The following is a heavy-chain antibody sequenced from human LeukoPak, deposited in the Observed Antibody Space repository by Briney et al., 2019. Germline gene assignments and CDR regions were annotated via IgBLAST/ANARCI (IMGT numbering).Heavy chain of an antibody. J-gene: IGHJ6*03. CDR1: GFTFSNYA. CDR3: AKVGSTASYYYYYMDV. CDR2: IIGSGGST. Sequence: GGSLRLSCVASGFTFSNYAMSWLRQAPGKGLEWVSAIIGSGGSTYYADSVRGRFTISRDKSKNTLYLQMNSLRAEDTAVYYCAKVGSTASYYYYYMDVWGKGTTVTVSS. D-gene: IGHD2-2*01. V-gene: IGHV3-23*01.